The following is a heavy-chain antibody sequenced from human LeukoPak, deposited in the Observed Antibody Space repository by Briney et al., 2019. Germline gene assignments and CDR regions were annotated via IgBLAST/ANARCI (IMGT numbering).Heavy chain of an antibody. CDR1: GGSISSYY. J-gene: IGHJ4*02. Sequence: SETLSLTCTVSGGSISSYYWSWIRQPPGKGLEWIGYIYYSGSTNYNPSLKSRVTISEDSSKSQSSLKLTSVTAADTAVYYCARGVAGSGSTPKYWGQGTLVTVSS. CDR2: IYYSGST. D-gene: IGHD1-26*01. CDR3: ARGVAGSGSTPKY. V-gene: IGHV4-59*01.